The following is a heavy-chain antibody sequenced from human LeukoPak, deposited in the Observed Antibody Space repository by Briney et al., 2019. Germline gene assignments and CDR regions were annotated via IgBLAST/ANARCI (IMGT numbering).Heavy chain of an antibody. J-gene: IGHJ4*02. Sequence: PGGSLRLSCAASALTFNSCGMHWVRQAPGKGLEWVAFIRNDGSNSYYADSVKGRFTISRDNSKNTLYLQMNSLRAEDTAVYYCARDYNARDCSGGSCYPTLPFDYWGQGTLVTVSS. CDR3: ARDYNARDCSGGSCYPTLPFDY. CDR1: ALTFNSCG. D-gene: IGHD2-15*01. V-gene: IGHV3-30*02. CDR2: IRNDGSNS.